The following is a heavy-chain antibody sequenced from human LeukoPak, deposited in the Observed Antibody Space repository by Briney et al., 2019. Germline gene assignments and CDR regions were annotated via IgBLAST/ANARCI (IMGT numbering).Heavy chain of an antibody. V-gene: IGHV4-4*02. D-gene: IGHD4-23*01. CDR1: GGSISSSSR. J-gene: IGHJ4*02. CDR2: IYHNGAT. CDR3: ARNGGNSDYDY. Sequence: PSETLSLTCAGSGGSISSSSRICWTWVRQPPGEGLEWIGEIYHNGATNYNPSLKSRVTLLLDKSKNQFSLRLNSVTAADTAVYYCARNGGNSDYDYWGQGTLVTVSA.